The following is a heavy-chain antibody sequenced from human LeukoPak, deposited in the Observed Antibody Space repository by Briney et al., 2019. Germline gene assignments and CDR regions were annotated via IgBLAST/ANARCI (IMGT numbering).Heavy chain of an antibody. CDR1: GYTFTSYY. D-gene: IGHD5-12*01. CDR2: INPSGSST. Sequence: ASVKVSCKASGYTFTSYYIHWVRLAPGQGLERMGIINPSGSSTHYAQKFQGRVTMTTDTSTSTVYMDLGSLRSEDTAVYYCARFAHVYSAYDYWGQGALVTVSS. J-gene: IGHJ4*02. CDR3: ARFAHVYSAYDY. V-gene: IGHV1-46*01.